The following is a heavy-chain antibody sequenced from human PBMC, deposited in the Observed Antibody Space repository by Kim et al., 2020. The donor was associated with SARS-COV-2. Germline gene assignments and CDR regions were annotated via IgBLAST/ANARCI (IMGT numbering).Heavy chain of an antibody. CDR1: GFTLSSYA. V-gene: IGHV3-30*04. D-gene: IGHD3-10*01. CDR2: ISYDGSNR. Sequence: GGSLRLSCAASGFTLSSYAMHWVRQAPGKGLEWVAVISYDGSNRYYADSVKGRFTISRDNSKNTLYLQMNSLRGEDTAVYYCARDRGRMVWGVIIMFYWGRETVVTVSS. CDR3: ARDRGRMVWGVIIMFY. J-gene: IGHJ4*02.